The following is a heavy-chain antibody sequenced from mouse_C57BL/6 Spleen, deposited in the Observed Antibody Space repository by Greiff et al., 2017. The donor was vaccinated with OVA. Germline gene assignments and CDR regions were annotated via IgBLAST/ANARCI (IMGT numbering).Heavy chain of an antibody. V-gene: IGHV1-50*01. D-gene: IGHD1-1*01. CDR3: ARRRGYGSSYWYFDV. CDR2: IDPSASYT. Sequence: VQLQQPGAELVKPGASVKLSCKASGYTFTSYWMQWVKQRPGQGLEWIGEIDPSASYTNYNQKFKGKATLTVDTSSSTAYMQLSSLTSADSAVYYCARRRGYGSSYWYFDVWGTGTTVTVSS. CDR1: GYTFTSYW. J-gene: IGHJ1*03.